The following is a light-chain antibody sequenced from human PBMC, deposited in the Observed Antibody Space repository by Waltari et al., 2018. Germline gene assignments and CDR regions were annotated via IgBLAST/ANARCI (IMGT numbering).Light chain of an antibody. J-gene: IGKJ4*01. V-gene: IGKV1-39*01. Sequence: DIQMTQSLPSLSASVVDRVIITCRASQSINTYMNWYQQRPGKVPKLLIYAATTLQSGVPSRFSGSGSGTEFTLTISSLQPEDFATYYCQQSDSTPLTFGGGTKVEIK. CDR3: QQSDSTPLT. CDR1: QSINTY. CDR2: AAT.